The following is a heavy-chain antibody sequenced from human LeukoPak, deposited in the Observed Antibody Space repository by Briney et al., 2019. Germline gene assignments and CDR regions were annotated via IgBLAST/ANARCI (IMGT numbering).Heavy chain of an antibody. CDR2: IKQDGSEK. Sequence: AGGSLRLSCAASGFTFSSYWMSWVRQAPGKGLEWVANIKQDGSEKYYVDSVKGRFTISRDNAKNSLYLQMNSLRAEDTAVYYCARNNRGYDFWSGYFDYWGQGTLVTVSS. CDR3: ARNNRGYDFWSGYFDY. CDR1: GFTFSSYW. D-gene: IGHD3-3*01. V-gene: IGHV3-7*01. J-gene: IGHJ4*02.